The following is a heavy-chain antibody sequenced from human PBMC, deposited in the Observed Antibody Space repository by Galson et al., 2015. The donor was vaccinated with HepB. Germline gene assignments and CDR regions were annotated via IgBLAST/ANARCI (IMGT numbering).Heavy chain of an antibody. CDR1: GYSLTELS. CDR3: ASSRISAAGMGAFHI. Sequence: SVKVSCKVSGYSLTELSMHWVRQAPGKGLEWMGGFDPENGDAIYVQKLQGRVTMTEDRPTDTAYMELSSLRSEDTAVYYCASSRISAAGMGAFHIWGQGTMVTVSA. J-gene: IGHJ3*02. CDR2: FDPENGDA. V-gene: IGHV1-24*01. D-gene: IGHD6-13*01.